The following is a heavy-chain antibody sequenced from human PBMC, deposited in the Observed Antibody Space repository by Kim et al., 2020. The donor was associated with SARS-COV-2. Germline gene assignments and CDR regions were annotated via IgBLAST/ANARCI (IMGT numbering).Heavy chain of an antibody. J-gene: IGHJ4*02. CDR2: ISYDGSNK. V-gene: IGHV3-30*04. CDR1: GFTFSSYA. CDR3: ARDPLGGSGSYYGFVDY. D-gene: IGHD3-10*01. Sequence: GGSLRLSCAASGFTFSSYAMHWVRQAPGKGLEWVAVISYDGSNKYYVDSVKGRFTISRDNSKNTLYLQMNSLRAEDTAVYYCARDPLGGSGSYYGFVDYWGQGTLVTVSS.